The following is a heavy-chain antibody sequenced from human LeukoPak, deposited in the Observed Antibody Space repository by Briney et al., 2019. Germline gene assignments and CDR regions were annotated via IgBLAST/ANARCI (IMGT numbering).Heavy chain of an antibody. V-gene: IGHV3-11*01. D-gene: IGHD3-10*01. J-gene: IGHJ4*02. CDR2: IDSSGSPI. CDR1: DGSITNYD. CDR3: ARARGTGPGAHFQY. Sequence: LSLTCTVSDGSITNYDWSWIRQAPGKGLEWVSYIDSSGSPIFYADSVRGRFTISRDNAKNSLFLQMTSLRVEDTAVYYCARARGTGPGAHFQYWGQGTLVSVSS.